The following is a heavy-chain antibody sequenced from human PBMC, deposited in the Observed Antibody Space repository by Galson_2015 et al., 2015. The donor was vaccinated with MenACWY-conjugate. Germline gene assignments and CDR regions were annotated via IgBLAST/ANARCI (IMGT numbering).Heavy chain of an antibody. CDR1: GFSLTTPGVG. CDR2: IYWDDDK. CDR3: AHSGEYCSRTSCYYFDY. J-gene: IGHJ4*02. D-gene: IGHD2-2*01. Sequence: LVKPTQTLTLTCTFSGFSLTTPGVGVAWIRQPPGKALEWLALIYWDDDKRYRPSLGGRLTVTKDTSKNRVVLTMTNVDPVDTATYYCAHSGEYCSRTSCYYFDYWGQGAPVTVSS. V-gene: IGHV2-5*02.